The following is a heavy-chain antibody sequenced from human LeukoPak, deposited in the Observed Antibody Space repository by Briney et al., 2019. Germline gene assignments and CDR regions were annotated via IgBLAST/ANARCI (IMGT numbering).Heavy chain of an antibody. CDR3: PRALSGWTGYSDF. J-gene: IGHJ4*02. CDR2: IRSEEYGGTP. CDR1: GFTFGDYA. V-gene: IGHV3-49*04. D-gene: IGHD6-19*01. Sequence: GGSLRLSCRGSGFTFGDYAVTWVRQAPGKGLQWVGFIRSEEYGGTPDYATSVKGRFTMSIENSQSIAYLQMNSLRTEDTAVYYCPRALSGWTGYSDFWGQGTLVTVSS.